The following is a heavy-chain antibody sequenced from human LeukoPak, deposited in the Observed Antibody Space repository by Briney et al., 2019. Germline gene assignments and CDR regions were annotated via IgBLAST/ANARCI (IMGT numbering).Heavy chain of an antibody. Sequence: ASVKVSCKASGYTFTGYYMHWVRQAPGQGLEWMGWINPNSGGTKYAQKFQGRVTMTRDTSISTAYMELSRLRSDDTAVYYCARVALDYYDSSGYTDYWGQGTLVTVSS. D-gene: IGHD3-22*01. CDR3: ARVALDYYDSSGYTDY. V-gene: IGHV1-2*02. CDR1: GYTFTGYY. CDR2: INPNSGGT. J-gene: IGHJ4*02.